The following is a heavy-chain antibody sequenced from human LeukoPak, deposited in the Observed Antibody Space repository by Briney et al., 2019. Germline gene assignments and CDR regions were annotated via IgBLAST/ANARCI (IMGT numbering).Heavy chain of an antibody. J-gene: IGHJ4*02. Sequence: GGSLRLSCAASGFAFSSYAMSWVRQAPGKGLEWVANIKPDGSEKHYVDSVKGRFTFSRDNAKNSLYLQMNGLRAEDMAVYYCARLAAGSDYFDYWGQGTLVTVSS. CDR1: GFAFSSYA. CDR3: ARLAAGSDYFDY. V-gene: IGHV3-7*04. CDR2: IKPDGSEK. D-gene: IGHD6-13*01.